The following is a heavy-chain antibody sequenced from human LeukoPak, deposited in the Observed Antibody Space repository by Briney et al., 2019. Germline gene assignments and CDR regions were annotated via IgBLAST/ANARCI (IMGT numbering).Heavy chain of an antibody. CDR3: ARQKCTSTSCLTKNAFDI. CDR2: IYTSGST. V-gene: IGHV4-4*09. D-gene: IGHD2-2*01. CDR1: GSISSYY. J-gene: IGHJ3*02. Sequence: SETLSLTCTVSGSISSYYWSWIRPPPGKGVGWIGYIYTSGSTNYNPSLKSRVTVSVDTSKNQFSLDLSSVTAADTAVYYCARQKCTSTSCLTKNAFDIWGQGTMVTVSS.